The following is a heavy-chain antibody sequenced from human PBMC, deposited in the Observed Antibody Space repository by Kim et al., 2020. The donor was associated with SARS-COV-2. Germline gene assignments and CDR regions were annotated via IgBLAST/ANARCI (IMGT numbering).Heavy chain of an antibody. Sequence: SETLFLTCTVSGGSISSYYWSWIRQPAGKGLEWIGRIYTSGSTNYNPSLKSRVTMSVDTSKNQFSLKLSSVTAADTAVYYCARDYNYGSGSYYNKPQGIWYFDLWGRGTLVTVSS. CDR2: IYTSGST. D-gene: IGHD3-10*01. J-gene: IGHJ2*01. CDR1: GGSISSYY. V-gene: IGHV4-4*07. CDR3: ARDYNYGSGSYYNKPQGIWYFDL.